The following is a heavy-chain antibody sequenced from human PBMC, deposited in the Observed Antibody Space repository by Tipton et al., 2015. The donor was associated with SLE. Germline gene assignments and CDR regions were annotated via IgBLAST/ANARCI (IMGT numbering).Heavy chain of an antibody. CDR2: ISWNSGSI. V-gene: IGHV3-9*01. CDR3: AKGGGVVVIVPFGN. J-gene: IGHJ1*01. D-gene: IGHD2-21*01. CDR1: GFTFDDYA. Sequence: SLRLSCAASGFTFDDYAMHWVRQAPGKGLEWVSGISWNSGSIGYADSVKGRFTISRDNAKNSLYLQMNSLRAEDTALYYCAKGGGVVVIVPFGNWDQGTLVTVSS.